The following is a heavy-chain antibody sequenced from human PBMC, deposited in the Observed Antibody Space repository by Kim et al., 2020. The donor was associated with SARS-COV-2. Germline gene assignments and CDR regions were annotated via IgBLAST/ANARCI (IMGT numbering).Heavy chain of an antibody. CDR3: AKDKAAGTVSYFYGMDV. Sequence: GGSLRLSCAASGFSFGSYAMSWVRQAPGKGLEWVSAICGGGGSTHYSDSVKGRFTISRDNSKNTVYLQMDSLRADDTAVYFCAKDKAAGTVSYFYGMDVWGHGTTVTVSS. J-gene: IGHJ6*02. CDR2: ICGGGGST. V-gene: IGHV3-23*01. CDR1: GFSFGSYA. D-gene: IGHD6-13*01.